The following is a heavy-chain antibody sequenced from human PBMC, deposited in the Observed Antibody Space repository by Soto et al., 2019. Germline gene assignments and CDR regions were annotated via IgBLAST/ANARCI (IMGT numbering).Heavy chain of an antibody. CDR3: ARGAFEGQWLVPLIDY. Sequence: QVQLQQWGAGLLKPSETLSLTCAVYGGSFSGYYWSWIRQPPGKGLEWIGEINHSGSTNYNPSLKSRVTISVDTSKNQFSLKLSSVTAADTAVYYCARGAFEGQWLVPLIDYWGQGTLVTVSS. CDR2: INHSGST. D-gene: IGHD6-19*01. CDR1: GGSFSGYY. V-gene: IGHV4-34*01. J-gene: IGHJ4*02.